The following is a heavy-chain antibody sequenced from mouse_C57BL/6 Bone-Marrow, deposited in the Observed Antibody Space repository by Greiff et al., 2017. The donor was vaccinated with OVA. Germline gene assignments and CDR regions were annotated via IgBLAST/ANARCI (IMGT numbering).Heavy chain of an antibody. CDR1: GYTFTSYT. J-gene: IGHJ3*01. CDR2: INPSSGYT. Sequence: VQLQQSGAELARPGASVKMSCKASGYTFTSYTMHWVKQRPGQGLEWIGYINPSSGYTKYNQKFKDKATLTADKSSSTAYMQLSSLTSEDSAFYYCARDDGYYTFAYWGQGTLVTVSA. CDR3: ARDDGYYTFAY. V-gene: IGHV1-4*01. D-gene: IGHD2-3*01.